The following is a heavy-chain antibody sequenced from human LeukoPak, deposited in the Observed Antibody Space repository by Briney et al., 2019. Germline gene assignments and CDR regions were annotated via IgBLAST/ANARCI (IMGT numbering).Heavy chain of an antibody. CDR1: GYTFTGYY. J-gene: IGHJ3*02. D-gene: IGHD3-22*01. V-gene: IGHV1-8*02. CDR3: ARGAYYYDSSGPDAFDI. Sequence: ASVKVSCKASGYTFTGYYMHWVRQATGQGLEWMGWMNPNSGNTGYAQKFQGRVTMTRNTSISTAYMELSSLRSEDTAVYYCARGAYYYDSSGPDAFDIWGQGTMVTVSS. CDR2: MNPNSGNT.